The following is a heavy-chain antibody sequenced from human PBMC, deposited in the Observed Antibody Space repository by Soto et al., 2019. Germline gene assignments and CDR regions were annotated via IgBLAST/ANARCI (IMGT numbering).Heavy chain of an antibody. D-gene: IGHD3-16*01. V-gene: IGHV3-30-3*01. CDR2: MSYDGSNK. CDR3: ARDGGAY. CDR1: GFTFSSYA. Sequence: QVPLVESGGGVVQPGWSLRLSCAASGFTFSSYAMHWVRRAPGKGLEWMAVMSYDGSNKYYADSVKGRFTISRDNSKNTLYLQMNSLRPEDTALYYCARDGGAYWGQGTLVIVSS. J-gene: IGHJ4*02.